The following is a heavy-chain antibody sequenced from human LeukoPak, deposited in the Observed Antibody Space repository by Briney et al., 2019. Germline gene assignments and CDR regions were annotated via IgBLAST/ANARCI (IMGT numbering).Heavy chain of an antibody. CDR2: IYSGGST. J-gene: IGHJ4*02. Sequence: GGSLRLSCVASEITFSTYTMSWVRQAPGKGLEWVSVIYSGGSTYYADSAKGRFTISRDNSKNTLYLQMNSLRAEDTAVYYCARAAGGYGDYYFDYWGQGTLVTVSS. D-gene: IGHD4-17*01. CDR1: EITFSTYT. V-gene: IGHV3-53*01. CDR3: ARAAGGYGDYYFDY.